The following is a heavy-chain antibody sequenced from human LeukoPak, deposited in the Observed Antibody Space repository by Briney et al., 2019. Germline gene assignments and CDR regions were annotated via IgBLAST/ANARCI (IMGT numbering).Heavy chain of an antibody. J-gene: IGHJ6*02. CDR2: IYYNGST. V-gene: IGHV4-59*01. CDR3: ARGMVGSGYYYDYYYGMDV. D-gene: IGHD3-22*01. Sequence: SETLSLTRTVSGGSLSSYYWSWIRQPPGKGLEWVGDIYYNGSTNYNPSLKSRVTISVDTSKNQFSLKLSSVTAADTAVYYCARGMVGSGYYYDYYYGMDVWGQGTTVTVSS. CDR1: GGSLSSYY.